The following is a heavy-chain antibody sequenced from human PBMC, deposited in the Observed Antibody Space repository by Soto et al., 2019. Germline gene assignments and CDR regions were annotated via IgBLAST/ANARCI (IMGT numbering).Heavy chain of an antibody. CDR3: ARGCRRTGTPRPYYYYGMDV. CDR1: GFTFSSYA. D-gene: IGHD1-7*01. V-gene: IGHV3-30-3*01. J-gene: IGHJ6*02. CDR2: ISYDGSNK. Sequence: QVQLVESRGGVVQPGRSLRLSCAASGFTFSSYAIHWVRQAPGKGLEWVAVISYDGSNKYYADSVKGRFTISRDNSKNTLYLQMNSLRAEDTAVYYCARGCRRTGTPRPYYYYGMDVWGQGTTVTVSS.